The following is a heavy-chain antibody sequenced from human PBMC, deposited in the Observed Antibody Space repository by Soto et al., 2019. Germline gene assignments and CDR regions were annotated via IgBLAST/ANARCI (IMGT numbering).Heavy chain of an antibody. D-gene: IGHD6-13*01. J-gene: IGHJ6*02. CDR2: ISYDGSNK. CDR3: AVLGARYSSSWYYYGMDV. CDR1: GFTFSSYA. V-gene: IGHV3-30-3*01. Sequence: QVQLVESGGGVVQPGRSLRLSCAASGFTFSSYAMHWVRQAPGKGLEWVAVISYDGSNKYYADSVKGRFTISRDNSKNTLYLPMNSLRAEDTAVYYCAVLGARYSSSWYYYGMDVWGQGTTVTVSS.